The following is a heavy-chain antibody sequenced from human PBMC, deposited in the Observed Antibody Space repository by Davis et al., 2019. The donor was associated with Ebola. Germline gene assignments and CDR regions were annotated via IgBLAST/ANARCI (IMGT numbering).Heavy chain of an antibody. V-gene: IGHV3-7*01. CDR2: IKQDGSEK. J-gene: IGHJ5*02. CDR1: GFPLSSYW. Sequence: GESLKTPCAASGFPLSSYWMSWVRQAPGKGLEWVANIKQDGSEKYYVDSVKGRFTISRDNAKNSLYLQMNSLRAEDTAVYYCARRPSFGVAITSPSWGQGTLVTVSS. CDR3: ARRPSFGVAITSPS. D-gene: IGHD3-3*01.